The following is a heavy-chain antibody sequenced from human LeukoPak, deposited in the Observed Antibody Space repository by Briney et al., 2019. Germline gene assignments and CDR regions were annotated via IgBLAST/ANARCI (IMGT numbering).Heavy chain of an antibody. D-gene: IGHD2-15*01. V-gene: IGHV4-59*11. CDR2: IYYSGST. J-gene: IGHJ3*02. CDR1: GGSISSHY. CDR3: ASGKDSRNCSGGSCYFPGAFDI. Sequence: PSETLSLTCTVSGGSISSHYWSWIRQPPGKGLEWIGYIYYSGSTNYNPSLKSRVTISVDTSKNQFSLKLSSVTAADTAVYYCASGKDSRNCSGGSCYFPGAFDIWGQGTMVTVSS.